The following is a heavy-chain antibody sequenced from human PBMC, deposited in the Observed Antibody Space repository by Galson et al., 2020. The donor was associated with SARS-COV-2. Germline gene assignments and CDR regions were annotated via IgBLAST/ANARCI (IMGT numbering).Heavy chain of an antibody. V-gene: IGHV2-26*01. J-gene: IGHJ4*02. CDR1: GFSLSNARLG. Sequence: SGPTLVKPTETLTLTCTVSGFSLSNARLGVSWIRQPPGKALEWLAHIFPNDENSYSTSLQSRLTISKDTSKSQVVLTMTNMDPVDTATYYCARIYTSGSGSYYNQPIDYWGQGTLVTVSS. CDR2: IFPNDEN. D-gene: IGHD3-10*01. CDR3: ARIYTSGSGSYYNQPIDY.